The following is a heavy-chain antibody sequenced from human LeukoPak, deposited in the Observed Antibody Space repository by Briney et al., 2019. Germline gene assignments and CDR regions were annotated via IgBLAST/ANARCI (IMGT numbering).Heavy chain of an antibody. D-gene: IGHD2-2*01. J-gene: IGHJ6*03. CDR3: ARSMYIVVVPAAIPGPGYMDV. CDR1: GGSISSSSYY. Sequence: SETLSLTCTVSGGSISSSSYYWGWIRQPPGKGLEWIGSIYYGGSTYYNPSLKSRVTISVDTSKNQFSLKLSSVTAADTAVYYCARSMYIVVVPAAIPGPGYMDVWGKGTTVTVSS. V-gene: IGHV4-39*07. CDR2: IYYGGST.